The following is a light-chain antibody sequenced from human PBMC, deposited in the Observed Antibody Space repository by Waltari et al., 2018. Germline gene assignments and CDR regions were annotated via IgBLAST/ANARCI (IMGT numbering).Light chain of an antibody. CDR1: QSISYSSNNKNY. Sequence: DIVMTQSPDSLAVSLGERVTINCTSSQSISYSSNNKNYLAWYQQKPGQPPKLLFYWTSTRGSGVPDRFSGSGSGTDFTLTISSLQAEDVAVYYCQQYYSSPITFGQGTRLGIK. J-gene: IGKJ5*01. CDR3: QQYYSSPIT. V-gene: IGKV4-1*01. CDR2: WTS.